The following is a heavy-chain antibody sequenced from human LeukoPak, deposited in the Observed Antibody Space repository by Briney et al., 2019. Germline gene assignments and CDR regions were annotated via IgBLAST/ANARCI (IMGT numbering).Heavy chain of an antibody. CDR3: TRSEQIRYQLLPLTFDY. J-gene: IGHJ4*02. D-gene: IGHD2-2*01. CDR2: VRSKAYGGTT. CDR1: GFTFGDYA. V-gene: IGHV3-49*04. Sequence: PGGSLRLSCTASGFTFGDYAMSWVRQAPGKGLEWVGVVRSKAYGGTTEYAASVKCRFTISRDDSKSIAYLQMNSLKTEDTAVYYCTRSEQIRYQLLPLTFDYWGQGTLVTVSS.